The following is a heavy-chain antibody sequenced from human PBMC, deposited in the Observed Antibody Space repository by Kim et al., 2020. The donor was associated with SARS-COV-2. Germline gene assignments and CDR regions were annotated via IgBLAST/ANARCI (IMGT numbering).Heavy chain of an antibody. CDR3: AKSPSRAVAGTRGGFDY. V-gene: IGHV3-23*01. J-gene: IGHJ4*02. D-gene: IGHD6-19*01. Sequence: AKGRYTISGDNSKNTLYLQMNSLRAEDTAVYYCAKSPSRAVAGTRGGFDYWGQGTLVTVSS.